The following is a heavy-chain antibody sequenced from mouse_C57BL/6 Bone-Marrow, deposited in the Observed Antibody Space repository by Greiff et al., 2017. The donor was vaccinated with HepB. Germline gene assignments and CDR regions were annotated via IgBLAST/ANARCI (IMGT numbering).Heavy chain of an antibody. CDR3: AVVYYLYAMYY. CDR1: GFTFSDFY. J-gene: IGHJ4*01. CDR2: SRNKANDYTT. Sequence: EVQRVDSGGGLLQSGRSLRLSCATSGFTFSDFYMEWVRQAPGKGLEWIAASRNKANDYTTEYSVSVKGRFIVSRDTSQSILYLQMNALRAEDTAIYYCAVVYYLYAMYYWGQGTSVTVSS. V-gene: IGHV7-1*01. D-gene: IGHD1-1*01.